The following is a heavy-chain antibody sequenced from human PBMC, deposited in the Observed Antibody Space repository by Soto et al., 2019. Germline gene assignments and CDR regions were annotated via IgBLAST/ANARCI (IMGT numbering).Heavy chain of an antibody. CDR2: INHSGST. Sequence: SETLSLTCAVYGGSFSGYYWSWIRQPPGKGLEWIGEINHSGSTNYNPSLKSRVTISVDTSKNQFSLKLSSVTAADTAVYYCASLKAAAGKEGLYYYGMDVWGQGTTVTVSS. D-gene: IGHD6-13*01. J-gene: IGHJ6*02. V-gene: IGHV4-34*01. CDR3: ASLKAAAGKEGLYYYGMDV. CDR1: GGSFSGYY.